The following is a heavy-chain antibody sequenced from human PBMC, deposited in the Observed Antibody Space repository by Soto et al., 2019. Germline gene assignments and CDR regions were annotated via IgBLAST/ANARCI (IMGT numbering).Heavy chain of an antibody. CDR3: ARDFAYFDS. CDR1: GGSSKSGSYS. D-gene: IGHD3-3*01. Sequence: QVQLQESGPGLVKPSETLSLTCTVSGGSSKSGSYSWSWIRQPPGKGLEWIGYVYHTGRTSYNPPLKSRVSISMDTSKNQFSLNLDSVTAADTAVYFCARDFAYFDSWGQGTLVTVSS. J-gene: IGHJ4*02. CDR2: VYHTGRT. V-gene: IGHV4-61*01.